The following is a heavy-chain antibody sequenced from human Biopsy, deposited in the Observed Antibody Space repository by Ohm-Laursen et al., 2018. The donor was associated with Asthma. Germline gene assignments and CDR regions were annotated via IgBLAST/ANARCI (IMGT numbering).Heavy chain of an antibody. CDR1: GYTFISYA. V-gene: IGHV1-3*01. D-gene: IGHD3-9*01. J-gene: IGHJ3*02. Sequence: SVKVSCKASGYTFISYAIHWVRQAPGQRLEWMGWINAGNGNTKYSQKFQGRVTMTTDTSTSTAYMELRSLRSEDTAVYYCARTYYDFLTGQVNDAFDIWGQGTMVTVSS. CDR3: ARTYYDFLTGQVNDAFDI. CDR2: INAGNGNT.